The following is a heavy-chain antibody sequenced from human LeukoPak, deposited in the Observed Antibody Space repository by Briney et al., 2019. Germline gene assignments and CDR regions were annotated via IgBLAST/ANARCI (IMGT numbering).Heavy chain of an antibody. Sequence: GGSLRLSCAASGFTFSSYAVHWVRQAPGKGLEWVAVISYDGSNSYYADSVEGRFTISRDNSKNTLYLQMNSLRAEDTAVYYCAKGDDYYGSGSSDYWGRGTLVTVSS. CDR2: ISYDGSNS. V-gene: IGHV3-30-3*01. CDR1: GFTFSSYA. J-gene: IGHJ4*02. CDR3: AKGDDYYGSGSSDY. D-gene: IGHD3-10*01.